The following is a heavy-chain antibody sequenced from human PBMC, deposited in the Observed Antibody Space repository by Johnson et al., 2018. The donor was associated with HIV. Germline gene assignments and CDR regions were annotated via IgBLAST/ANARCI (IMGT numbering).Heavy chain of an antibody. CDR3: ARGLRRTTVGNDAFDI. CDR2: IYSGGST. Sequence: VQLVESGGGLIQPGGSLRLSCAASGFTASSNYMSWVRQAPGKGLEWVSVIYSGGSTYYADSVKGRFTISRDNSKNTLYLQMNSLRAEDTAVYYCARGLRRTTVGNDAFDIWGQGTRVTVSS. J-gene: IGHJ3*02. D-gene: IGHD4-23*01. CDR1: GFTASSNY. V-gene: IGHV3-53*01.